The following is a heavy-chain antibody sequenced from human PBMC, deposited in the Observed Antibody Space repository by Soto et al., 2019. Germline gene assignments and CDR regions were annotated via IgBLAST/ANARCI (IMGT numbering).Heavy chain of an antibody. CDR2: ISRSSNHI. J-gene: IGHJ6*02. D-gene: IGHD2-15*01. V-gene: IGHV3-21*01. Sequence: PGGSLRLSCAASGFSFSNYTMNWVRQAPGKGLEWVSVISRSSNHIYYADSMKGRFTISRDNAKKSLYLQMNSLRAEDTAVYYCAKDRGRGSPVSGGMDVSGQGTTVTVSS. CDR3: AKDRGRGSPVSGGMDV. CDR1: GFSFSNYT.